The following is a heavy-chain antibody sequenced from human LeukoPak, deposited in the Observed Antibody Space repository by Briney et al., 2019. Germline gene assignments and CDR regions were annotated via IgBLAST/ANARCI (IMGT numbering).Heavy chain of an antibody. CDR3: ASFGCSSTSCYVGAFDI. D-gene: IGHD2-2*01. CDR2: IYYSGST. J-gene: IGHJ3*02. Sequence: PSETLSLTCTVSGGSISSYYWSWIRQPPGKGLEWIGYIYYSGSTNYNPSLKSRVTISVAPSKNQFSLKLSSVTAADTAVCYCASFGCSSTSCYVGAFDIWGPGTMVTVPS. V-gene: IGHV4-59*01. CDR1: GGSISSYY.